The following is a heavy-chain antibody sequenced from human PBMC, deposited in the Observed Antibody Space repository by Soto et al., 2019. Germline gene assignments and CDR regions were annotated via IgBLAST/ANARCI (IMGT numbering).Heavy chain of an antibody. J-gene: IGHJ3*02. CDR1: GFTFSSYS. V-gene: IGHV3-23*01. D-gene: IGHD2-8*01. CDR2: ITGSAGTT. Sequence: GGSLRLSCAASGFTFSSYSMTWVRQAPGKGLEWVAHITGSAGTTYYADSVKGRFTISRDTSRNTVYLQMNSLRAEDTALYYCAKCMQAYWNYDAHHIWGQGTMVTVSS. CDR3: AKCMQAYWNYDAHHI.